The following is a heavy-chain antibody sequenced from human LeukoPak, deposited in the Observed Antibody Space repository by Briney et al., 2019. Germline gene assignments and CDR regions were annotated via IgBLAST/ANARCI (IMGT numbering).Heavy chain of an antibody. CDR2: ISSSSSYV. CDR3: ARDGGSASYYNTYYYYYMDV. Sequence: GGSLRLSCAASGFTFSSYSMNWVRQAPGKGLEWVSSISSSSSYVYYADSVKGRFTISRDNAKNSLYLQMNSLRAEDTAVYYCARDGGSASYYNTYYYYYMDVWGKGTTVTISS. CDR1: GFTFSSYS. V-gene: IGHV3-21*01. D-gene: IGHD3-10*01. J-gene: IGHJ6*03.